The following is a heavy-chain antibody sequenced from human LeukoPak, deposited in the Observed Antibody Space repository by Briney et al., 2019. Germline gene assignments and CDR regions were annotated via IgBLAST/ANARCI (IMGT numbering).Heavy chain of an antibody. CDR1: GFTFSSYG. CDR3: ARDRGIVGAHFDY. CDR2: IWYDGSNK. J-gene: IGHJ4*02. Sequence: PGGSLRLSCAASGFTFSSYGMHWVRQAPGKGLEWVAVIWYDGSNKYYADSVKGRVTISRDNSKNTLYLQMNSLRAEDTAVYYCARDRGIVGAHFDYWGQGTLVTVSS. D-gene: IGHD1-26*01. V-gene: IGHV3-33*01.